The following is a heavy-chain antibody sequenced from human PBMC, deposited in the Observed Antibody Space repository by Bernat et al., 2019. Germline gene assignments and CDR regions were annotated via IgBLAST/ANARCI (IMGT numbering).Heavy chain of an antibody. CDR1: GFIFSGSA. J-gene: IGHJ5*02. D-gene: IGHD3-10*01. CDR2: IRVKANGYAT. V-gene: IGHV3-73*02. CDR3: TRHHDGGSGSSWFDP. Sequence: EVQLVESGGGLVQPGGSLKLSCAASGFIFSGSAIHWVRQASGKGLEWVGRIRVKANGYATAYPASVKGRFTISRDDSENTAYLQMNSLKTEDTAVYYCTRHHDGGSGSSWFDPWGQGTLVTVSS.